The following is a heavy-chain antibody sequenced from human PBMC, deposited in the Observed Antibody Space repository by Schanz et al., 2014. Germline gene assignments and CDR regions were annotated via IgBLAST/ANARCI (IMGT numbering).Heavy chain of an antibody. V-gene: IGHV1-69*02. J-gene: IGHJ4*02. Sequence: VQLEQSGAEVKKPGSSVKVSCKASGGTFSSFGINWVRQAPGQGLEWMGRIIPIHGIVNYAQRFQDRVRITADKSTSTDYMELSSLRSEDTAVHYCARGRGVYDYWGQGTLVTVSS. CDR1: GGTFSSFG. CDR3: ARGRGVYDY. D-gene: IGHD2-8*01. CDR2: IIPIHGIV.